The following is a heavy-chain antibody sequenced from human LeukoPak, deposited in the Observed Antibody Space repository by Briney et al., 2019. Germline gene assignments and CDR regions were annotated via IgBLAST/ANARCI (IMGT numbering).Heavy chain of an antibody. V-gene: IGHV3-74*01. CDR2: INSDGSST. J-gene: IGHJ2*01. CDR3: ARGYAGGYFDL. CDR1: GFTFSNYW. Sequence: GGSLRLSCAASGFTFSNYWMHWVRQAPGKGLVWVSRINSDGSSTTYADSVKGRFTISRDNAKNTLYLQMNSLRAEDTAVYYCARGYAGGYFDLWGRGTLVTVSS. D-gene: IGHD5-12*01.